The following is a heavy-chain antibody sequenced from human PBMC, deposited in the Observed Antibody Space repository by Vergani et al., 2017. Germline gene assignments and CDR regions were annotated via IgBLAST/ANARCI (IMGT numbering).Heavy chain of an antibody. J-gene: IGHJ4*02. V-gene: IGHV1-8*01. Sequence: QVQLVQSGAEVKKPGASVKVSCKASGYTFTSYDLNWVRQATGQGLEWMGWMNPNSGNTGYAQKFQGRVTMTRNTAISTAYMELSSLRSEDTAVYYCARVPPNYDFWSGTYPFDYWGQGTLVTVSS. CDR3: ARVPPNYDFWSGTYPFDY. CDR1: GYTFTSYD. CDR2: MNPNSGNT. D-gene: IGHD3-3*01.